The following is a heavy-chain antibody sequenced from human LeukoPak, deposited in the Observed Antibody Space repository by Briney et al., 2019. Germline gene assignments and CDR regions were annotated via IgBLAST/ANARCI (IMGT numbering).Heavy chain of an antibody. Sequence: SETLSLTCTVSGGSISSYYWSWIRQPPGKGLEWIGYIYYSGTTNYNPSLKSRVTISGDTSKNQFSLRLSSVTAADTAVYYCARASYSYDINGWVPFDYWGQGTLVTVSS. D-gene: IGHD3-22*01. CDR3: ARASYSYDINGWVPFDY. CDR2: IYYSGTT. CDR1: GGSISSYY. J-gene: IGHJ4*02. V-gene: IGHV4-59*08.